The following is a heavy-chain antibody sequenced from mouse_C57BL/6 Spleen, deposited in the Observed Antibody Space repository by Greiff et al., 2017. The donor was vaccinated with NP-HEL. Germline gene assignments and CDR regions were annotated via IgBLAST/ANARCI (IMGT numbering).Heavy chain of an antibody. J-gene: IGHJ4*01. D-gene: IGHD2-2*01. Sequence: QVQLQQSGAELVKPGASVKISCKASGYAFSSYWMNWVKQRPGKGLEWIGQIYPGDGDTNYNGKFKGKATLTADKSSSTAYMQLSSLTSEDSAVYFCARGEVTTDNYAMDYWGQGTSVTVSS. CDR1: GYAFSSYW. V-gene: IGHV1-80*01. CDR3: ARGEVTTDNYAMDY. CDR2: IYPGDGDT.